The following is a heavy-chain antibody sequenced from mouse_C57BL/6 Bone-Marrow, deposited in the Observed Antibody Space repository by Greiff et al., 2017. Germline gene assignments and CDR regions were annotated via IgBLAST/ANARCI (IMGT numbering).Heavy chain of an antibody. Sequence: VQLKESGAELARPGASVKMSCKASGYPFTSYTMHWVKQSPGQGLEWIGYINPSSGYTKYNQKFKDKATLTADKSSSTAYMQLSSLTSEDSAVYYCARGHYFDYWGQGTTLTVSS. V-gene: IGHV1-4*01. CDR2: INPSSGYT. CDR3: ARGHYFDY. J-gene: IGHJ2*01. CDR1: GYPFTSYT.